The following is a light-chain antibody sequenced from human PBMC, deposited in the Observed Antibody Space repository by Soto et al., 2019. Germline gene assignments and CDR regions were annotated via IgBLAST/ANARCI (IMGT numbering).Light chain of an antibody. CDR2: KAS. Sequence: DVQMTQSPSSLSASVGDTVTITCRASESITTWVAWYQQKTGKAPTLLIYKASTVESGVPSRFSGRGSGTDCALTISSLQPGDVATYYCQQYLTYSALSFGGGTRVEI. CDR1: ESITTW. J-gene: IGKJ4*01. CDR3: QQYLTYSALS. V-gene: IGKV1-5*03.